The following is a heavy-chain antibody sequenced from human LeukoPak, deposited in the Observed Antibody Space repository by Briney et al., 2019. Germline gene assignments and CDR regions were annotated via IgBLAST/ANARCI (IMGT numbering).Heavy chain of an antibody. CDR1: GYTFTSYA. V-gene: IGHV1-18*01. D-gene: IGHD4-23*01. CDR2: ISAYNGNT. J-gene: IGHJ4*02. Sequence: GASVKVSCKASGYTFTSYAMNWVRQAPGQGLEWMGWISAYNGNTNYAQKLQGRVTITADKSTSTAYMELSSLRSEDTAVYYCAFPPHYGGNKNWGQGTLVTVSS. CDR3: AFPPHYGGNKN.